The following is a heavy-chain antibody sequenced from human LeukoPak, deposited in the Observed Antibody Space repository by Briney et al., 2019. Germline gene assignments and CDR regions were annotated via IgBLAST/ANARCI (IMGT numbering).Heavy chain of an antibody. V-gene: IGHV3-20*04. CDR2: ITWNGGIT. CDR1: GFPFDNYG. J-gene: IGHJ1*01. CDR3: ARDSSGWYSVPEYFQH. D-gene: IGHD6-19*01. Sequence: GGSLRLSCAASGFPFDNYGMAWVRQAPGKGLEWVSGITWNGGITAYADSVKGRFTISRDNAKNSLYLQMNSLRAEDTAVYYCARDSSGWYSVPEYFQHWGQGTLVTVSS.